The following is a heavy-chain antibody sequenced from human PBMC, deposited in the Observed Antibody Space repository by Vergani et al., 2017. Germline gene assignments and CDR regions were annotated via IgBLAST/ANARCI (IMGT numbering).Heavy chain of an antibody. J-gene: IGHJ4*02. D-gene: IGHD3-22*01. CDR3: TTDPSFSYDSSGYYGY. CDR1: GFTFSSYS. Sequence: EVQLVESGGGLVKPGGSLRLSCAASGFTFSSYSMNWVRQAPGKGLEWVSSISSSSSYIYYADSVKGRFTISRDNAKNSLYLQMNSLKTEDTAVYYCTTDPSFSYDSSGYYGYWGQGTLVTVSS. CDR2: ISSSSSYI. V-gene: IGHV3-21*03.